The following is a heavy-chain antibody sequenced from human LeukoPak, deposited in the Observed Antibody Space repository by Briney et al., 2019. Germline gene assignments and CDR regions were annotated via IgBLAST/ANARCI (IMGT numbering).Heavy chain of an antibody. CDR1: GFTFSSYS. CDR2: ISSSSSYI. D-gene: IGHD6-13*01. Sequence: GGSLRLSCAASGFTFSSYSMNWVRQAPGKGLEWVSSISSSSSYIYYADSVKGRFTISRDNAKNSLYLQMNSLRAEDTAVYYCARESHRWYSSSWASGGWGQGTLVTVSS. CDR3: ARESHRWYSSSWASGG. V-gene: IGHV3-21*01. J-gene: IGHJ4*02.